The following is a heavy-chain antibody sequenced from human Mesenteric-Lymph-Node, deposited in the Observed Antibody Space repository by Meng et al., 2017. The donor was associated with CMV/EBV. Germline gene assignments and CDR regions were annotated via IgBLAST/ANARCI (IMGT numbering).Heavy chain of an antibody. CDR3: AKDMGYQLLYGYYGMDV. Sequence: SLKISCAASGFTFDDYAMHWVRQAPGKGLEWVSGISWNSGSIGYADSVKGRFTISRDNAKNSLYLQMNSLRAEDTALYYCAKDMGYQLLYGYYGMDVWGQGTTVTVSS. CDR2: ISWNSGSI. J-gene: IGHJ6*02. V-gene: IGHV3-9*01. CDR1: GFTFDDYA. D-gene: IGHD2-2*02.